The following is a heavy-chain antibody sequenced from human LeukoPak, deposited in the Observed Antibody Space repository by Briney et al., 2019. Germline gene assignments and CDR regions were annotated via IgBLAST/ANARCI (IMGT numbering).Heavy chain of an antibody. D-gene: IGHD5-12*01. J-gene: IGHJ4*02. CDR1: GFTFSIYS. CDR3: ARSRGYSGYDMDY. V-gene: IGHV3-21*01. CDR2: ISSSSSYI. Sequence: PGGSLRLSCAASGFTFSIYSMNWVRQAPGKGLEWVSSISSSSSYIYYADSVKGRFTISRDNAKNSLYLQMNSLRAAETAVYYCARSRGYSGYDMDYWGQGTLVTVSS.